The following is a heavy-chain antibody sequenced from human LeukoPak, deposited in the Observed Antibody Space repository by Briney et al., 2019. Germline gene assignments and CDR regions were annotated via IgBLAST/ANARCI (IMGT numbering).Heavy chain of an antibody. CDR3: AREARIAVAGRGVSDYFDY. CDR1: GGSISSSNW. CDR2: IYHSGST. D-gene: IGHD6-19*01. Sequence: PSGTLSLTCAVSGGSISSSNWWSWVRQPPGKGLEWIGEIYHSGSTNYNPSLKSRVTISVDKSKNQFSLKLSSVTAADTAVYYCAREARIAVAGRGVSDYFDYWGQGTLVTVSS. J-gene: IGHJ4*02. V-gene: IGHV4-4*02.